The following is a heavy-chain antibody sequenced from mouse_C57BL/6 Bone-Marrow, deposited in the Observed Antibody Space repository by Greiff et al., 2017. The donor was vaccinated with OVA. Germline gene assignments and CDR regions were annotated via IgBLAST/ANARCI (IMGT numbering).Heavy chain of an antibody. Sequence: EVQGVESGGDLVKPGGSLKLSCAASGFTFSSYGMSWVRQTPDKRLEWVATISSGGSYTYYPDSVKGRFTISRDNAKNTLYLQMSSLKSEDTAMYYCARHSYDYDLAWFAYWGQGTLVTVSA. D-gene: IGHD2-4*01. CDR3: ARHSYDYDLAWFAY. CDR2: ISSGGSYT. CDR1: GFTFSSYG. V-gene: IGHV5-6*01. J-gene: IGHJ3*01.